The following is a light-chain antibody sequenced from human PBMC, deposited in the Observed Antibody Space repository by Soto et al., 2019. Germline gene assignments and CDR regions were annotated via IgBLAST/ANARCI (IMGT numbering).Light chain of an antibody. J-gene: IGKJ4*02. V-gene: IGKV3-15*01. CDR3: QQYDEWALT. Sequence: EKVMTQSPATLSVSPGERATLSCRASQNVKTRLAWYQQKPGQAPRLLIYDAFTRATGIPARFSGSASGTEFTLTIIRLQSKDFAVYYSQQYDEWALTFGGGTKVDIK. CDR2: DAF. CDR1: QNVKTR.